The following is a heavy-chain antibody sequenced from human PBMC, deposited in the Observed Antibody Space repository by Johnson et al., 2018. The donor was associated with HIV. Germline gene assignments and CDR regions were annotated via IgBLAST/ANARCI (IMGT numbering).Heavy chain of an antibody. CDR2: IWYDGSNK. Sequence: QVQLVESGGGVVQPGRSLRLSCAASGFTFSSYGTHWVRQAPGKGLERVAVIWYDGSNKYYADSVKGRFTISRDNSKNTLYLQMNSLRAEDTAVYYCAKDRSGYSGFPQSGVDAFDIWGQGTMVTVSS. CDR1: GFTFSSYG. J-gene: IGHJ3*02. V-gene: IGHV3-33*06. D-gene: IGHD5-12*01. CDR3: AKDRSGYSGFPQSGVDAFDI.